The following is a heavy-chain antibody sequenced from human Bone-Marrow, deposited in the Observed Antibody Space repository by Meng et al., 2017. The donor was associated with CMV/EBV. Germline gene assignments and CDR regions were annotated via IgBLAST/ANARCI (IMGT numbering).Heavy chain of an antibody. Sequence: GESLKISCAASGFTFINAGMTWVRQAPGKGLEWISYISSSSSTIYYADSVKGRFTISRDNARNSLYLQMNSLSAEDTAVYYCVRDPPSLPPTLRPWGQGTLVTVSS. CDR1: GFTFINAG. V-gene: IGHV3-48*01. D-gene: IGHD3-16*02. CDR2: ISSSSSTI. J-gene: IGHJ5*02. CDR3: VRDPPSLPPTLRP.